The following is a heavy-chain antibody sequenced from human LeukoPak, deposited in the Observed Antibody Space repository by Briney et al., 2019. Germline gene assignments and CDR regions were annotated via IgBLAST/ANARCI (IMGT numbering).Heavy chain of an antibody. CDR1: GGSFSGYY. D-gene: IGHD3-22*01. CDR3: ARGLGRSSGYFRYYYGMDV. CDR2: INHSGST. J-gene: IGHJ6*02. V-gene: IGHV4-34*01. Sequence: SETLSLTCAVYGGSFSGYYWSWIRQPPGKGLGWIGEINHSGSTNYNPSLKSRVTISVDTSKNQFSLKLSSVTAADTAVYYCARGLGRSSGYFRYYYGMDVWGQGTTVTVSS.